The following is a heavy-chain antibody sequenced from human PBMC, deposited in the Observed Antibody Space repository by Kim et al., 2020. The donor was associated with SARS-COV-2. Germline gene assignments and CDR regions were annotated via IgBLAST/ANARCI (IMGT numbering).Heavy chain of an antibody. CDR3: ARERNDEYYDILFGYYGMDV. Sequence: SETLSLTCTVSGGSVSSGSYYWSWIRQPPGKGLEWIGYIYYSGSTNYNPSLKSRVTISVDTSKNQFSLKLSSVTAADTAVYYCARERNDEYYDILFGYYGMDVWGQGTTVTVSS. V-gene: IGHV4-61*01. CDR1: GGSVSSGSYY. CDR2: IYYSGST. D-gene: IGHD3-9*01. J-gene: IGHJ6*02.